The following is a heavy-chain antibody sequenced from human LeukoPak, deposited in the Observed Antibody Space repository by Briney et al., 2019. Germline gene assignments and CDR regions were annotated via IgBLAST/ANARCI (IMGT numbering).Heavy chain of an antibody. CDR1: GFTFSSYE. J-gene: IGHJ4*02. CDR3: ARDADSSGYYYFDY. Sequence: GGSLRLSCADSGFTFSSYEMNWVRHAPGKGLEWVSYISSSGSTIYYADSVKGRFTISRDNAKNSLYLQMNSLRAEDTAVYYCARDADSSGYYYFDYWGQGTLLTVSS. CDR2: ISSSGSTI. V-gene: IGHV3-48*03. D-gene: IGHD3-22*01.